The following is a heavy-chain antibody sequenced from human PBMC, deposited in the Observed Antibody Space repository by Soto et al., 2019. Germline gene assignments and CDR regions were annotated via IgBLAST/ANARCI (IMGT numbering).Heavy chain of an antibody. V-gene: IGHV2-5*02. J-gene: IGHJ4*02. Sequence: QITLKESGPTLVKPTQTLTLTCTVSGFSLSTSGVGVGWIRQPPGKALEWLGIIYWDDDTRYSSSLKSRFTITKDTSKNHVVLTLTNVDPVDTATYYCAHRRPNSSGWPFDYWGKGTRVTVSS. D-gene: IGHD6-19*01. CDR3: AHRRPNSSGWPFDY. CDR1: GFSLSTSGVG. CDR2: IYWDDDT.